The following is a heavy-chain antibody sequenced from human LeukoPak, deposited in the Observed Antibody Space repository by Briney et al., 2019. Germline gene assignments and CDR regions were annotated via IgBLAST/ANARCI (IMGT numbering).Heavy chain of an antibody. V-gene: IGHV3-30*18. CDR3: AKDYDSSGWAAFDI. CDR1: GFTFNSFG. CDR2: ISYDGSNK. D-gene: IGHD3-22*01. Sequence: GGSLRLSCAASGFTFNSFGMHWVRQAPGKGLEWVAVISYDGSNKYFADSVKGRFTISRDNSKNTLYLQMNSLRAEDTAVYYCAKDYDSSGWAAFDIWGQGTMVTVSS. J-gene: IGHJ3*02.